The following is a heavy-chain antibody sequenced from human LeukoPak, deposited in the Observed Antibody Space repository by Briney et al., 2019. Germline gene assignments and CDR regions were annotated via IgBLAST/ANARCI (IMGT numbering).Heavy chain of an antibody. V-gene: IGHV1-18*01. CDR1: GYTFTSYG. CDR2: ISAYNGNT. D-gene: IGHD6-6*01. Sequence: ASVKVSCTASGYTFTSYGISWVRQAPGQGLEWMGWISAYNGNTNYAQKLQGRVTMTTDTSTSTDYMELRSLRSDDTAVYYCARDRRYSSSSNSYYYYGMDVWGQGTTVTVSS. J-gene: IGHJ6*02. CDR3: ARDRRYSSSSNSYYYYGMDV.